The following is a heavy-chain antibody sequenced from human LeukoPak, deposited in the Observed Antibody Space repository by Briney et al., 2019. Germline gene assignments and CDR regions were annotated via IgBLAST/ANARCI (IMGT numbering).Heavy chain of an antibody. CDR1: GFTFDDYG. D-gene: IGHD3-10*02. J-gene: IGHJ4*02. V-gene: IGHV3-20*04. CDR3: ARVYVPQYTTNHFGY. Sequence: GGSLRLSCAASGFTFDDYGMSWVRQAPGKGLEWVSGINWNGGSTGYADSVKGRFTISRDNAKNSLYLQMNSLRAEDTALYYCARVYVPQYTTNHFGYWGQGTLVTVSS. CDR2: INWNGGST.